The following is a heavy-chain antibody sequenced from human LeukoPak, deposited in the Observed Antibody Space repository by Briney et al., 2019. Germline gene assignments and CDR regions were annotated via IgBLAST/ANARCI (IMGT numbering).Heavy chain of an antibody. CDR2: ITSNGGTT. CDR1: GFTFSSHA. CDR3: ARESGSYSSSYRFDS. D-gene: IGHD6-6*01. J-gene: IGHJ4*02. V-gene: IGHV3-64*01. Sequence: GGSLRLSCVVSGFTFSSHAMHWVRQAPGKGLEYVSAITSNGGTTYYANSVKGRFTISRDNSKNTLYLQMGSLRVEDMAVYYCARESGSYSSSYRFDSWGQGTLVTVSS.